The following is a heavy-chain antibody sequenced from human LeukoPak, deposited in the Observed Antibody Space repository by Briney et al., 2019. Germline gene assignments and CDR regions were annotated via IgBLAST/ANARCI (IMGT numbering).Heavy chain of an antibody. D-gene: IGHD5-18*01. V-gene: IGHV3-11*06. CDR1: GFTFSDYY. CDR3: ARTGRRGYSYGKNYYFDY. CDR2: ISSSSSYT. J-gene: IGHJ4*02. Sequence: KPGGSLRLSRAASGFTFSDYYMSWIRQAPGKGLEWVSYISSSSSYTNYADSVKGRFTISRDNAKNSLYLQMNSLRAEDTAVYYCARTGRRGYSYGKNYYFDYWGQGTLVTVSS.